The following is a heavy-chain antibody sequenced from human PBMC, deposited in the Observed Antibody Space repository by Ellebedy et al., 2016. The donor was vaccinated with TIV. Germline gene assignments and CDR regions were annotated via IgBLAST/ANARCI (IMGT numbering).Heavy chain of an antibody. V-gene: IGHV1-69*13. CDR3: ARVLSTGDFAYYWYFDL. CDR2: IIPIFGTA. D-gene: IGHD7-27*01. J-gene: IGHJ2*01. CDR1: GYTFTGYY. Sequence: ASVTVSCKASGYTFTGYYMHWVRQAPGQGLEWMGGIIPIFGTANYAQKFQGRVTITADESTSTAYMELSSLRFEDTAVYYCARVLSTGDFAYYWYFDLWGRGTLVTVSS.